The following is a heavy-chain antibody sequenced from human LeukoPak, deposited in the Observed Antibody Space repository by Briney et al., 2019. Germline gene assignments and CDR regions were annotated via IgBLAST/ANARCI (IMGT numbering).Heavy chain of an antibody. Sequence: PGGSLRLSCAASGFTFSDSAMTWVREAPGKGLDWVSLISFSGANTYYADSVKGRFTISRDNSKDTLFLQMNSLRPEDTAVYYCARDGPMGSSWFRGFDYWGQGTLVTVSS. CDR3: ARDGPMGSSWFRGFDY. D-gene: IGHD6-13*01. V-gene: IGHV3-23*01. CDR1: GFTFSDSA. CDR2: ISFSGANT. J-gene: IGHJ4*02.